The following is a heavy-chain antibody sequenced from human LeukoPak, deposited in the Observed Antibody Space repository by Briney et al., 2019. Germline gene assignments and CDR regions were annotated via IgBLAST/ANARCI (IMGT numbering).Heavy chain of an antibody. Sequence: ASVKVSCKASGGTFSSYAISWVRQAPGQGLEWMGGIIPIFGTANSAQKFQGRVTITADESTNTAYMELTSLRSEDTAVYYCARETGHGYNWMGYWGQGTLVTVSS. D-gene: IGHD5-24*01. CDR2: IIPIFGTA. J-gene: IGHJ4*02. CDR1: GGTFSSYA. CDR3: ARETGHGYNWMGY. V-gene: IGHV1-69*13.